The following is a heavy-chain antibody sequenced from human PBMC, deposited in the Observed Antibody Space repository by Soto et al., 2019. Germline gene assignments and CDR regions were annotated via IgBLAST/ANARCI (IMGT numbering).Heavy chain of an antibody. CDR3: ARDRQQLALDY. D-gene: IGHD6-13*01. CDR2: ISYDGSNK. CDR1: GFTFSSYA. V-gene: IGHV3-30-3*01. J-gene: IGHJ4*02. Sequence: QVQLVESGGGVVQPGRSLRLSCAASGFTFSSYAMHWVRQDPGKGLERVAVISYDGSNKYYADSVKGRFTISRDTAQNTLYLQMNSLRAEDTAVYYCARDRQQLALDYWGQGTLVTVSS.